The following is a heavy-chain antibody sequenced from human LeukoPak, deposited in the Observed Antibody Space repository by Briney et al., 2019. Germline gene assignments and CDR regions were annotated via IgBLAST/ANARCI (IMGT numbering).Heavy chain of an antibody. D-gene: IGHD3-10*01. CDR3: AKEQESGIYGMDV. J-gene: IGHJ6*02. CDR1: GYTFTSYG. V-gene: IGHV1-18*01. CDR2: ISGYNGNT. Sequence: ASVKVSCTASGYTFTSYGISWVRHAPEQGLEWMGWISGYNGNTNYAQKLQGRVTMTTDTSTSTAYMELGSLRSDDTAVYYCAKEQESGIYGMDVWGQGTTVTVSS.